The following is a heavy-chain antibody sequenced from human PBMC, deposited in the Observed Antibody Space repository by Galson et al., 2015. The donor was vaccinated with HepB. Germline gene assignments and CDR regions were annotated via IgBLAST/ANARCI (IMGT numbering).Heavy chain of an antibody. CDR2: IWYDGSNK. J-gene: IGHJ4*02. D-gene: IGHD4-11*01. Sequence: SLRLSCAASGFTFSSYGMHWVRQAPGKGLEWVAVIWYDGSNKYYADSVKGRFTISRDNSKNTLCLQMNSLRAEDTAVYYCVRELSYSNYFLGFDYWGQGTLVTVSS. CDR1: GFTFSSYG. V-gene: IGHV3-33*01. CDR3: VRELSYSNYFLGFDY.